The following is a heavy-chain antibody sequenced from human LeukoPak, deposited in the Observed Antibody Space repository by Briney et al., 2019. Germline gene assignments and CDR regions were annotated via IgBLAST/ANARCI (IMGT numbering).Heavy chain of an antibody. CDR2: ISSSSSYI. D-gene: IGHD3-10*01. J-gene: IGHJ6*02. Sequence: GGSLRLSCAASGFTFSTYTMNWIRQAPGKGLEWVSSISSSSSYIYYADSVKGRFTLSRDNSKNMLFLQMNGLRVEDTAVYYCARDQATMIRNGFDVWGQGTTVTVSS. V-gene: IGHV3-21*04. CDR1: GFTFSTYT. CDR3: ARDQATMIRNGFDV.